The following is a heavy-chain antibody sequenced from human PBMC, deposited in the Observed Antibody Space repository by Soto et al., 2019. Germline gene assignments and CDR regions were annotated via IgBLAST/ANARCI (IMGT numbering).Heavy chain of an antibody. CDR2: IKEDGSVS. Sequence: EVHLVESGGGLVQPGGSLRLSCAASGFTFSSYWMSWVRQTPGKGLAWVANIKEDGSVSQSADSVKGRFTISRDNATNSLYRHMSRLRAAGTAVYYCVREWSYWCQGALVTVSS. CDR3: VREWSY. V-gene: IGHV3-7*01. CDR1: GFTFSSYW. J-gene: IGHJ4*02. D-gene: IGHD2-15*01.